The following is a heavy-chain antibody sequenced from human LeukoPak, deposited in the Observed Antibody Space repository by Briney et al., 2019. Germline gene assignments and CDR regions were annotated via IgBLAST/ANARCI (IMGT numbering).Heavy chain of an antibody. D-gene: IGHD2-15*01. CDR2: RAYDGSNK. CDR3: ARDAYCSGGSCYYQEGKLDY. Sequence: GGSLRLACAASGFTLSSYGMRWVRKAPGKGLDLVAVRAYDGSNKYYAVSVKGRLNISRDNSKNSLYLQMNSLRAEDTAVYYCARDAYCSGGSCYYQEGKLDYWGQGTLVTVSS. CDR1: GFTLSSYG. V-gene: IGHV3-30-3*01. J-gene: IGHJ4*02.